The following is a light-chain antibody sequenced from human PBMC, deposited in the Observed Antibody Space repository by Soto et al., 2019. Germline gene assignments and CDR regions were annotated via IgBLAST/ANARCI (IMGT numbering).Light chain of an antibody. J-gene: IGKJ1*01. CDR1: QTINSN. CDR2: GAS. CDR3: QQYNNWPQT. V-gene: IGKV3-15*01. Sequence: EIVMTHSPATLSVSLGERATLSCRANQTINSNLAWYQQKPGQAPRLLIYGASTRATGIPARFSGSGSGTEFTLTISSLQSEDFAVYYCQQYNNWPQTFGQGTKVDIK.